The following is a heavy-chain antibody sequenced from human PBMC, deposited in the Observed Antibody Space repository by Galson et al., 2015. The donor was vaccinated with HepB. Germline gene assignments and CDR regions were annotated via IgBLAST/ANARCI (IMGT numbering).Heavy chain of an antibody. CDR3: ATDRVCGSGTCSPWGLSSGMDV. Sequence: SVKVSCKASGDTFSTYNINWVRQAPGQGLEWVGGIIPIFATPNYAQEFQGRVTITADESTRTSYMELSSLKSEDTAVYYCATDRVCGSGTCSPWGLSSGMDVWGQGTTLTVSS. CDR2: IIPIFATP. V-gene: IGHV1-69*13. CDR1: GDTFSTYN. J-gene: IGHJ6*02. D-gene: IGHD2-15*01.